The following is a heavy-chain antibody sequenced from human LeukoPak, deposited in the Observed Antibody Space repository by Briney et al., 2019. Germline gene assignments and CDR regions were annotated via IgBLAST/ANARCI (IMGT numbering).Heavy chain of an antibody. CDR1: GGSVSTSSYY. Sequence: SETLSLTCTVSGGSVSTSSYYWGWIRQPPGRGLEWIVSIYYSGNTYYNPSLKSRVTISVDTSKNQFSLKLSSVTAADTAVYYCARNQRDYLFDYWGQGTLVTVSS. CDR2: IYYSGNT. D-gene: IGHD4-17*01. J-gene: IGHJ4*02. CDR3: ARNQRDYLFDY. V-gene: IGHV4-39*01.